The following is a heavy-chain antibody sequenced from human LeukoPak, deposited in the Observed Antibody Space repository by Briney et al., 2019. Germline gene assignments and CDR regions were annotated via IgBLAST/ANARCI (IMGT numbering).Heavy chain of an antibody. D-gene: IGHD3-10*01. CDR1: GFTFDA. CDR2: ISWDGGRT. CDR3: AKDKFDGSGSYYFDY. V-gene: IGHV3-43D*03. Sequence: GGSLRLSCAASGFTFDAMHWVRQAPGKGLEWVSLISWDGGRTYYADSVKGRFTISRDNSKNSLYLQMSSLRAEDTALYYCAKDKFDGSGSYYFDYWGQGTLVTVSS. J-gene: IGHJ4*02.